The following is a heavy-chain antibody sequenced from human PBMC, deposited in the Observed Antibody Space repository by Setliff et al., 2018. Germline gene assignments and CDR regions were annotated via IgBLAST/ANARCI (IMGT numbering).Heavy chain of an antibody. V-gene: IGHV3-48*03. D-gene: IGHD3-22*01. Sequence: GGSLRLSCAASGFTFSSYEMNWVRQAPGKGLEWVSYISSSGSTIYYADSVKGRFTISRDNAKNSLYLQMNSLRAEDTAVYYCARGPTGSSGYPQYFRHWGQGTLVTVSS. J-gene: IGHJ1*01. CDR2: ISSSGSTI. CDR1: GFTFSSYE. CDR3: ARGPTGSSGYPQYFRH.